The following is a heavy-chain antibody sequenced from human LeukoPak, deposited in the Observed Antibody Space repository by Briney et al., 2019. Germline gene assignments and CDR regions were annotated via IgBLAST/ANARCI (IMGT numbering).Heavy chain of an antibody. CDR1: GGSISSSNW. CDR3: ARDGGDYVDPFFDY. J-gene: IGHJ4*02. CDR2: IYHSGST. V-gene: IGHV4-4*02. Sequence: ASETLSLTCAVSGGSISSSNWWSWVRQPPGKELEWIGEIYHSGSTNYNPSLKSRVTISVDKSKNQFSLKLSSVTAADTAVYYCARDGGDYVDPFFDYWGQGTLVTVSS. D-gene: IGHD4-17*01.